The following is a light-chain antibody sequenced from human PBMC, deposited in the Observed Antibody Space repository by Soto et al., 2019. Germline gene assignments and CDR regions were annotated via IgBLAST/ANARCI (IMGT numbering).Light chain of an antibody. CDR2: AAS. J-gene: IGKJ5*01. CDR3: EQTYSTPVT. CDR1: QNIYNY. V-gene: IGKV1-39*01. Sequence: DIQMTQSPSSLSASVGDRVTVTCRTSQNIYNYLNWYQQKPGKAPKLLIYAASSVQSGVPLRFSGTGSGTDFTLTISRLQPEDFATYYCEQTYSTPVTFGQGTRLDVK.